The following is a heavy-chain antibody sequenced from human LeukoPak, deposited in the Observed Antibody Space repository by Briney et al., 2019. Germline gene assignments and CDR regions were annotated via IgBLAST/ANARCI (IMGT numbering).Heavy chain of an antibody. D-gene: IGHD3-22*01. Sequence: SETLSLTCTVSGGSISSGGYYWSWIRQYPGEGLEWVGYIYYSGSTSGSTYYNPSLKGRLTISIGTSENQFSLELSSVTAADTAIYYCATARDSSAFYGFDYWGQGTLVTVSS. CDR3: ATARDSSAFYGFDY. V-gene: IGHV4-31*03. CDR1: GGSISSGGYY. CDR2: IYYSGSTSGST. J-gene: IGHJ4*02.